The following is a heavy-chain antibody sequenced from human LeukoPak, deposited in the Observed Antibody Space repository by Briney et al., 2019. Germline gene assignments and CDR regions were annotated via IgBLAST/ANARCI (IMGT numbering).Heavy chain of an antibody. D-gene: IGHD3-3*01. J-gene: IGHJ1*01. V-gene: IGHV3-7*01. CDR2: IKQDGSET. CDR3: ARDAAYDFRNPYRYFQH. Sequence: GGSLRLSCAASGFTFSTYWMTWVRQAPGKGLDWVGNIKQDGSETYYADSLKGRFTISRDNAKSALYLQMNSLRAEDTAVHYCARDAAYDFRNPYRYFQHWGQGTLVTVSS. CDR1: GFTFSTYW.